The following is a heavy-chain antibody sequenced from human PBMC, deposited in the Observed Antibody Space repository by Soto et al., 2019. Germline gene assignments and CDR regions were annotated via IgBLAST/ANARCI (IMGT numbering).Heavy chain of an antibody. V-gene: IGHV3-30*18. D-gene: IGHD4-17*01. J-gene: IGHJ4*02. CDR3: AKQLFRDGDYLDY. CDR1: GFTFSSYG. CDR2: ITYDGSNK. Sequence: QVQLVESGGGVVQPGRSLRLSCAAAGFTFSSYGMHWVRQAPDKGLEWVAVITYDGSNKYYADSVKGRFTISRDNSKNTLYLQMNSLRAEDTAVYYCAKQLFRDGDYLDYWGQGTLVTVSS.